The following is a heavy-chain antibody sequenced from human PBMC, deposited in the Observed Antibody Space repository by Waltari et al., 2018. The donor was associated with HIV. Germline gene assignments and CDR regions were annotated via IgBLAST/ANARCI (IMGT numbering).Heavy chain of an antibody. J-gene: IGHJ4*02. V-gene: IGHV3-7*01. CDR2: IKQDGSEK. CDR1: GFTLRHFR. CDR3: ARDGGRRGPFGY. D-gene: IGHD3-3*01. Sequence: EVQLVASGGGLGPPGGSRSLFCSASGFTLRHFRLASGPQAPGKGLEWVANIKQDGSEKYYVDSVKGRFTISRDNDKNSVDLQMNSLRAEDTAVYYCARDGGRRGPFGYWGQGTLVTVSS.